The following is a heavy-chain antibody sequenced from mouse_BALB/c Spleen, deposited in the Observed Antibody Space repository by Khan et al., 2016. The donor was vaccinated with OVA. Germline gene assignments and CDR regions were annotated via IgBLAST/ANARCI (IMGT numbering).Heavy chain of an antibody. Sequence: QVQLKQSGPGLVQPSQSLSITCTVSGFSLNNYSKHWVRQSPGKGLEWLGVIWSAGSTDYNAAFISRLTINKDNSRSQVFFKMNSLQPNDTAIYXCARRCNDYGRGALFAYWGQGTLVTVSA. CDR3: ARRCNDYGRGALFAY. V-gene: IGHV2-2*02. J-gene: IGHJ3*01. CDR1: GFSLNNYS. CDR2: IWSAGST. D-gene: IGHD2-4*01.